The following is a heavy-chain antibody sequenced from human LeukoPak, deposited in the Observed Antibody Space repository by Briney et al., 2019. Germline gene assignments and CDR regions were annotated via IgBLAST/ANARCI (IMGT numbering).Heavy chain of an antibody. Sequence: NPSETLSLTCTVSGVSIINSNHYWGWIRQPPGKGLEWIGSIYYSGSTYYKPSLESRVTISVDTSKNQFSLKLSSVTAADTAVYYCTRRGRGSGSSWDEDWGQGTLVTVSS. CDR3: TRRGRGSGSSWDED. V-gene: IGHV4-39*01. J-gene: IGHJ4*02. D-gene: IGHD6-13*01. CDR1: GVSIINSNHY. CDR2: IYYSGST.